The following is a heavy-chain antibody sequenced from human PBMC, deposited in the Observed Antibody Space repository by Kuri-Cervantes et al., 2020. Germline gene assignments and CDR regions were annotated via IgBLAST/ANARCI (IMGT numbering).Heavy chain of an antibody. D-gene: IGHD3-9*01. CDR3: ARGYYDILTGTYGMDV. V-gene: IGHV4-61*01. CDR2: IYYSGTT. Sequence: SETLSLTCTVSGGSVSSGSYYWSWIRQPPGKGLEWIGYIYYSGTTNYNPSLKSRVTISVDTSKNQFSLKLSSVTAADTAVYYCARGYYDILTGTYGMDVWGQGTTVTVSS. CDR1: GGSVSSGSYY. J-gene: IGHJ6*02.